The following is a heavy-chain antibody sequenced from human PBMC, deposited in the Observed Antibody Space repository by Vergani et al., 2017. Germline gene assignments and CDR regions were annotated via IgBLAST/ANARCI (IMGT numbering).Heavy chain of an antibody. CDR2: IYWNADQ. CDR1: GFSLNTRGVS. Sequence: QITLKESGPTLVKPPQTLTLTCTFSGFSLNTRGVSVAWIRQPPGKALDWLALIYWNADQHYSPALPNRVTITKDPSKNQVVLTMTNMDYVDTGTYYFVYRKTECVTLDCFYTFYYYYYMDVGGKGTTVTVSS. CDR3: VYRKTECVTLDCFYTFYYYYYMDV. J-gene: IGHJ6*03. D-gene: IGHD2-21*01. V-gene: IGHV2-5*04.